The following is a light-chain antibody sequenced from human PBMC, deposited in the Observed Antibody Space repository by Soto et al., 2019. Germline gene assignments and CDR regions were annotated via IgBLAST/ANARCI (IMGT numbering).Light chain of an antibody. J-gene: IGLJ3*02. CDR2: DVT. CDR3: GSYSPVSSLV. V-gene: IGLV2-14*03. CDR1: SSDVGGYNF. Sequence: QSALTQPASVSGSPGQSITISCTGTSSDVGGYNFVSWYQQHPGSAPKLMIFDVTNQPSGVSNRFSGSKSGNTASLTISRLQAEDEADYYCGSYSPVSSLVFGGGTKVTVL.